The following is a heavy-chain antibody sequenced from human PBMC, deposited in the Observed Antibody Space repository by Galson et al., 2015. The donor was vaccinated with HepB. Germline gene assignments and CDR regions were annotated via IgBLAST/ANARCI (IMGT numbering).Heavy chain of an antibody. D-gene: IGHD3-10*01. Sequence: SVKVSCKASGYTFTSYGISWVRQAPGQGLEWMGWISAYNGNTNYAQKLQGRVTMTTDTSTSTAYMELRSLRSDDTAVYYCARVRVLTMVRGDHFDYWGQGTLVTVSS. CDR3: ARVRVLTMVRGDHFDY. CDR1: GYTFTSYG. CDR2: ISAYNGNT. V-gene: IGHV1-18*04. J-gene: IGHJ4*02.